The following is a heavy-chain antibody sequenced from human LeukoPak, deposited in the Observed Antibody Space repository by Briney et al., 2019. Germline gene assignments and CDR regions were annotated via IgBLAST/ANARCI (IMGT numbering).Heavy chain of an antibody. J-gene: IGHJ6*03. CDR3: ARDSLGVAALTNYYYYYMDV. V-gene: IGHV3-48*04. CDR1: GFTFSSYS. D-gene: IGHD6-6*01. CDR2: ISSSSSTI. Sequence: GGSLRLSCAASGFTFSSYSMNWVRQAPGKGLEWVSYISSSSSTIYYADSVKGRFTISRDNAKNSLYLQMNSLRADDTAVYYCARDSLGVAALTNYYYYYMDVWGEGTTVTVSS.